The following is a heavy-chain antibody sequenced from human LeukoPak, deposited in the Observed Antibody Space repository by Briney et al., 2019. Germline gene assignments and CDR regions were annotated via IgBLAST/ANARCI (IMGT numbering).Heavy chain of an antibody. V-gene: IGHV3-48*02. Sequence: PGGSLRLSCAVSGFTFSSYSMSWVRQAPGKGLEWISYISGRSTITYYADSVKGRFTISRDNAKKSMYLELNSLRDDDTAVYYCARDPRYCSGGSGLRFDYWGQGTLVSVSS. CDR3: ARDPRYCSGGSGLRFDY. D-gene: IGHD2-15*01. CDR2: ISGRSTIT. CDR1: GFTFSSYS. J-gene: IGHJ4*02.